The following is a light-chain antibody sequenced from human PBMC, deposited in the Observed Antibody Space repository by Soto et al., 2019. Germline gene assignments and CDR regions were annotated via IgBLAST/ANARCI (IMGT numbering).Light chain of an antibody. CDR1: SSDIGAYNF. Sequence: QSVLTQPASVSGSPGQSITISCTGTSSDIGAYNFVSWYQQHPGKAPKLMLYDANIRSSGVSNRFSGSKSGNTASLTISGLQAEDEADYYCTSWTTSTTMIFGGGTKVTVL. CDR3: TSWTTSTTMI. V-gene: IGLV2-14*03. J-gene: IGLJ2*01. CDR2: DAN.